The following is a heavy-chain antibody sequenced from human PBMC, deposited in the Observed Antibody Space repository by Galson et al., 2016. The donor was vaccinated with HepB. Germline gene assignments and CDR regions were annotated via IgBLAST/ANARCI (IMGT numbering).Heavy chain of an antibody. J-gene: IGHJ5*02. Sequence: ETLSLTCAVYGGSFSDFYWGWIRQPPGKGLEWIGEIAQSGRTNYDPSLKSRLTISVDPSKNQFSLTLRSVTAADTAVYYCARGSFLYGSRTWGQGTLVTVSS. CDR1: GGSFSDFY. CDR3: ARGSFLYGSRT. D-gene: IGHD3-10*01. CDR2: IAQSGRT. V-gene: IGHV4-34*01.